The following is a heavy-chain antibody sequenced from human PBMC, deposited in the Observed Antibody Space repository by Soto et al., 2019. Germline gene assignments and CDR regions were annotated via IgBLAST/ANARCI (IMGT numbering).Heavy chain of an antibody. J-gene: IGHJ6*02. Sequence: EVQLVESGGGLVQPGGSLRLSCAASGFSVANNYMNWVRQAPGKGLEWVSVIYSGGYTYYADSVKGRFTISRDISKNTLYLLINSLRAEDTAVYYCARHIGNLNDGTYYYYAMDVWGQGTTVTVSS. D-gene: IGHD1-1*01. CDR3: ARHIGNLNDGTYYYYAMDV. V-gene: IGHV3-66*04. CDR2: IYSGGYT. CDR1: GFSVANNY.